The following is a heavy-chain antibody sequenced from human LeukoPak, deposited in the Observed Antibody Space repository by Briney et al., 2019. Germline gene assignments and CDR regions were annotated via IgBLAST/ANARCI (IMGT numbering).Heavy chain of an antibody. J-gene: IGHJ5*02. CDR3: ARDVGYCSGGSCYRNWFDP. CDR2: INPNSGGT. Sequence: ASVKASCKASGYTFTGYYMHWVRQAPGQGLEWMGWINPNSGGTNYAQKFQGRVTMTRDTSISTAYMELSRLRSDDTAVYYCARDVGYCSGGSCYRNWFDPWGQGTLVTVSS. D-gene: IGHD2-15*01. CDR1: GYTFTGYY. V-gene: IGHV1-2*02.